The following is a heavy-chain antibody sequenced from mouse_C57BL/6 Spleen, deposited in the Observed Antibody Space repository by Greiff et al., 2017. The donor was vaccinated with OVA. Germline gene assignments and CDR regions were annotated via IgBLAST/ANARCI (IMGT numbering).Heavy chain of an antibody. D-gene: IGHD2-4*01. J-gene: IGHJ3*01. CDR2: IYPGSGST. Sequence: VQLQQPGAELVKPGASVKMSCKASGYTFTSYWITWVKQRPGQGLEWIGDIYPGSGSTNYNEKFKSKATLTVDTSSSPAYMQLSSLTSEDSAVYYCARGHDYDVRVFAYWGQGTLVTVSA. CDR3: ARGHDYDVRVFAY. V-gene: IGHV1-55*01. CDR1: GYTFTSYW.